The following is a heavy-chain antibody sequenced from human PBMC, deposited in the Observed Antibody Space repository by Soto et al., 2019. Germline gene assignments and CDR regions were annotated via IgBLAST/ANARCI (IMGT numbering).Heavy chain of an antibody. V-gene: IGHV3-30*18. Sequence: GGSLRLSCAASGFTFSIYGMHWVRQAPGKGLEWVAVISYDGSNKYYADSVKGRFSISRDNSKNTLYLQMNSLRAEDTAVYYCAKDADTYYYDSSGYYIDYWGQGTLVTVSS. CDR2: ISYDGSNK. J-gene: IGHJ4*02. CDR3: AKDADTYYYDSSGYYIDY. D-gene: IGHD3-22*01. CDR1: GFTFSIYG.